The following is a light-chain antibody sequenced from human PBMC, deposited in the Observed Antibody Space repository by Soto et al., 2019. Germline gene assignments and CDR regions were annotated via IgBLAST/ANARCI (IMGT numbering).Light chain of an antibody. Sequence: DIQMTQSPSTLSASVGDRVTITCPASQSISSWLARYQQKPGKAPKLLIYKASSLESGVPSRFSGSGSGTEFTLNISSLQPDDFATYFFQRYNSSPTFGQGTKVEIK. CDR2: KAS. V-gene: IGKV1-5*03. CDR1: QSISSW. J-gene: IGKJ1*01. CDR3: QRYNSSPT.